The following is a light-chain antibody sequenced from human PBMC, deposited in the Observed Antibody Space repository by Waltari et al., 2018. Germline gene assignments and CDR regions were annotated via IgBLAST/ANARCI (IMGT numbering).Light chain of an antibody. V-gene: IGKV2-30*02. J-gene: IGKJ3*01. CDR1: QSLVHSDGNAY. CDR3: MQNTHWPFT. Sequence: DVVMTQSPLSLPVTLGQPASISCRSSQSLVHSDGNAYLTWFRQRPGLSPRRLIYKVSNRDSGVPDRFSGSGSGTDFTLKISRVEAEDVGVYYCMQNTHWPFTFGPGTQVDFK. CDR2: KVS.